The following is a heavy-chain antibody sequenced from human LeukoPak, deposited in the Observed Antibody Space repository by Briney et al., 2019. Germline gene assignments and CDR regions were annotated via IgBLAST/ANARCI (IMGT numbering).Heavy chain of an antibody. V-gene: IGHV3-48*03. CDR3: ARARTDSSGYYRWGNYFDY. Sequence: GGSLRLSCAASGFTVSSNYMNWVRQAPGKGLEWVSYISSSGSTIYYADSVKGRFTISRDNAKNSLYPQMNSLRAEDTAVYYCARARTDSSGYYRWGNYFDYWGQGTLVTVSS. CDR2: ISSSGSTI. D-gene: IGHD3-22*01. CDR1: GFTVSSNY. J-gene: IGHJ4*02.